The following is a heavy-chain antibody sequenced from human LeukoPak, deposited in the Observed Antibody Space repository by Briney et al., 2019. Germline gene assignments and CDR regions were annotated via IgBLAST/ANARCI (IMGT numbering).Heavy chain of an antibody. Sequence: GGSLRLSCAASGFTFSPYWMHWVRQAPGKGLVWVSRINNDGSSISYADSVEGRFTISRDNAKNTLYLQMNSLSAEDTALYYCARVDTDTSGYYFDYWGQGTLVTVSS. CDR1: GFTFSPYW. CDR2: INNDGSSI. D-gene: IGHD6-19*01. CDR3: ARVDTDTSGYYFDY. J-gene: IGHJ4*02. V-gene: IGHV3-74*01.